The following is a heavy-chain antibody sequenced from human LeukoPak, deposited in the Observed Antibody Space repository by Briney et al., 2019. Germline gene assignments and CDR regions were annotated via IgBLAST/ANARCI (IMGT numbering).Heavy chain of an antibody. Sequence: GGSLRLSCAASGFTFSSYGMHWVRQAPGKGLEWVAVISYDGSSKYYADSVKGRFTISGDNSKNTLYLQMNSLRAEDTAVYYCANLGRAEYFQHWGQGTLVTVSS. CDR1: GFTFSSYG. CDR2: ISYDGSSK. CDR3: ANLGRAEYFQH. J-gene: IGHJ1*01. V-gene: IGHV3-30*18.